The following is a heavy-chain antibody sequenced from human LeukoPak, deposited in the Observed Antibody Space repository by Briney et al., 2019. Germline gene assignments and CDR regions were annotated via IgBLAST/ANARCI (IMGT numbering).Heavy chain of an antibody. CDR2: INPSGGST. J-gene: IGHJ4*02. CDR1: GYTFTSYY. CDR3: ARLRYYYDSSGYYYDY. D-gene: IGHD3-22*01. Sequence: ASVKVSCKASGYTFTSYYMHWVRQAPGQGLEGMGIINPSGGSTIYAQKFQVRVTMTTDTSTSTVYMELSSLRSEDTAVYYCARLRYYYDSSGYYYDYWGQGTLVTVSS. V-gene: IGHV1-46*03.